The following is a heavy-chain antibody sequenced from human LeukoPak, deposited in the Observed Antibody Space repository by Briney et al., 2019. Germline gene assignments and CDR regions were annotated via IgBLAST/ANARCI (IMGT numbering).Heavy chain of an antibody. CDR3: ARAQDYYDSSSRGSWFDP. J-gene: IGHJ5*02. CDR2: IIPIFGTA. Sequence: SVKVSCKASGGTFSSYAISWVRQAPGQGLEWMGGIIPIFGTANYAQKFQGRVTITADESTSTAYMERSSLRSEDTAVYYCARAQDYYDSSSRGSWFDPWGQGTLVTVSS. V-gene: IGHV1-69*01. CDR1: GGTFSSYA. D-gene: IGHD3-22*01.